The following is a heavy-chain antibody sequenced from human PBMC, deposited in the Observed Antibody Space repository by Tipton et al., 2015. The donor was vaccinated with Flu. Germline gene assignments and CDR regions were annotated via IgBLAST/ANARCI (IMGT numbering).Heavy chain of an antibody. D-gene: IGHD2-15*01. CDR3: AKISLGAFCSGGSCYR. CDR2: IAGSGGST. CDR1: GFDFSNYA. Sequence: SLRLSCAASGFDFSNYALSWVRQAPGKGLEWVSAIAGSGGSTYYADSVKGRSTISRDNSKNTLYLQMISLRAEDTAVYYCAKISLGAFCSGGSCYRWGQGTLVTVSS. V-gene: IGHV3-23*01. J-gene: IGHJ4*02.